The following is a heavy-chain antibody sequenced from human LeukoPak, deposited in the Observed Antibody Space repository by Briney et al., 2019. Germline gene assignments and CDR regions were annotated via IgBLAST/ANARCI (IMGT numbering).Heavy chain of an antibody. CDR2: IGDSGGST. J-gene: IGHJ4*02. V-gene: IGHV3-23*01. CDR3: ARRGIVIRSLLIVGSHKAAYYFDY. D-gene: IGHD3-16*01. Sequence: GGSVRLSCAVSGITLSNYGMTWVRQAPGKGLEWVAGIGDSGGSTNYADSVKGRFTISRDNPKNTLYLQMNSLRAEDTAVYFCARRGIVIRSLLIVGSHKAAYYFDYWGKGALVTVSS. CDR1: GITLSNYG.